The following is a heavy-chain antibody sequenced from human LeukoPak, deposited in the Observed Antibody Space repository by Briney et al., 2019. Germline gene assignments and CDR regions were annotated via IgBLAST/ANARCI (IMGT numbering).Heavy chain of an antibody. CDR1: GGSFSGYY. CDR3: ARRRAPAAIQRSATYMDV. V-gene: IGHV4-34*01. J-gene: IGHJ6*03. Sequence: PSETLSLTCAVYGGSFSGYYWSWIRQPPGKGLEWIGEINHSGSTNYNPSLKSRVTISVDTSKNQFSLKLSSVTAADTAVYYCARRRAPAAIQRSATYMDVWGKGTTVTVSS. CDR2: INHSGST. D-gene: IGHD2-2*02.